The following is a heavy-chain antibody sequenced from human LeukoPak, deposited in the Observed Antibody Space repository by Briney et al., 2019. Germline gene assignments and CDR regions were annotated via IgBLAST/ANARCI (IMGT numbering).Heavy chain of an antibody. CDR3: AKETANCGRDCYSLHDH. V-gene: IGHV3-23*01. CDR2: ISGSGATT. J-gene: IGHJ4*02. CDR1: GSTFNKYG. Sequence: GGSLRLSCAASGSTFNKYGMTWVRQAPGKGLEWVSVISGSGATTYYADSVKGRFTISRDNSKNTLFLQMNTLRAEDAAVYYCAKETANCGRDCYSLHDHWGQGTLVTVSS. D-gene: IGHD2-21*02.